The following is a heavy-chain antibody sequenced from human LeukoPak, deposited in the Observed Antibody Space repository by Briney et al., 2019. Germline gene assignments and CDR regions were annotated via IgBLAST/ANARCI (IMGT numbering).Heavy chain of an antibody. CDR1: GFTFSSYS. D-gene: IGHD4-17*01. V-gene: IGHV3-30*03. CDR2: ISYDGTKK. CDR3: ATDDDYGDYSIDY. Sequence: GGSLRLSCAASGFTFSSYSMNWVRQAPGKGLEWVAVISYDGTKKYHADSVKGRFTISRDNSKNTLYLQMNSLIPDDTALYYCATDDDYGDYSIDYWGQGTLVTVSS. J-gene: IGHJ4*02.